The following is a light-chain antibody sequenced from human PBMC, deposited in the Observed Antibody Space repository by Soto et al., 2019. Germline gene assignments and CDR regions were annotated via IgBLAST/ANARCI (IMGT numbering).Light chain of an antibody. Sequence: DIQMTQSPSSLSAYVGDRVTITCRASQSISSNLNWYQQKPGKAPNLLIYDASSLQGGVPLRFSGSGSGTDFTLTISSLQPEDFATYYCQQSDSIPITFGQGTRLEIK. CDR3: QQSDSIPIT. V-gene: IGKV1-39*01. CDR1: QSISSN. J-gene: IGKJ5*01. CDR2: DAS.